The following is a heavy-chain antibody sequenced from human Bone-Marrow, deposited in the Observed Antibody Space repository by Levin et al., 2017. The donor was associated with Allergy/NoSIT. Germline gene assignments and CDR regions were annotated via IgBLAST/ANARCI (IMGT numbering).Heavy chain of an antibody. CDR2: IEESGDT. J-gene: IGHJ5*02. CDR3: ARQATNWYLGGDWFDP. CDR1: GTSLSSSSYN. D-gene: IGHD1-7*01. V-gene: IGHV4-39*01. Sequence: SETLSLTCIVSGTSLSSSSYNWAWVRQPPGKGLEWIASIEESGDTYYNPSLKSRVSISIDTSKNQFSLRMKSVTAADTSVYYCARQATNWYLGGDWFDPWGQGTLVTVSS.